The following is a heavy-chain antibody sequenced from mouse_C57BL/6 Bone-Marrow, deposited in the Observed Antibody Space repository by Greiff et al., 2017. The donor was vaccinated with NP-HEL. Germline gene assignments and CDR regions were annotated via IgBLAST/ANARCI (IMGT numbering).Heavy chain of an antibody. V-gene: IGHV6-6*01. Sequence: EVKLVESGGGLVQPGGSMKLSCAASGFTFSDAWMDWVRQSPEKGLEWVADIRNKANNPATYYAVSVKGRFPISRDDTKSIVYLQTNILRAEDTGIYYCTTVVGDGKFDYWGQGTTLTVSS. CDR2: IRNKANNPAT. CDR1: GFTFSDAW. D-gene: IGHD1-1*01. CDR3: TTVVGDGKFDY. J-gene: IGHJ2*01.